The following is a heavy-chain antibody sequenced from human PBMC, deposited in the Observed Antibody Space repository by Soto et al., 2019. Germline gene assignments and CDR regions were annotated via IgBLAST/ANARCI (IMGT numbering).Heavy chain of an antibody. CDR3: ARRPTPPGQYAYFFDY. V-gene: IGHV4-59*08. CDR2: IYHSGNT. CDR1: GASMSSSY. Sequence: SXTLSLTCTVSGASMSSSYWGWIRQPPWKGLEWIGSIYHSGNTYYNPYLKSRVTMSLDTSNNLFSLGLSSVTAADTAVYYCARRPTPPGQYAYFFDYWGQGTLVTVSS. D-gene: IGHD2-2*01. J-gene: IGHJ4*02.